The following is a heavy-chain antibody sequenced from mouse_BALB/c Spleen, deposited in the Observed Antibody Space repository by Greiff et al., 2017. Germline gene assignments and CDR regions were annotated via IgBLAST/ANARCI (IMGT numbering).Heavy chain of an antibody. Sequence: EVQRVESGGGLVQPGGSRKLSCAASGFTFSSFAMHWVRQAPEKGLEWVAYISSGSSTIYYADTVKGRFTISRDNPKNTLFLQMPSLRSEDTAMYYCASGGYDYVFAYWGQGTLVTVSA. CDR1: GFTFSSFA. CDR2: ISSGSSTI. D-gene: IGHD2-4*01. J-gene: IGHJ3*01. V-gene: IGHV5-17*02. CDR3: ASGGYDYVFAY.